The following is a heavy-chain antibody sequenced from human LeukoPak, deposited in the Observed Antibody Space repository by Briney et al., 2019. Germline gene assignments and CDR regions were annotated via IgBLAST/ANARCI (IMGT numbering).Heavy chain of an antibody. D-gene: IGHD3-3*01. CDR1: GFTFSSYW. Sequence: PGGSLRLSCAASGFTFSSYWMSWVRQAPGKGLEWVANIKQDGSEKYYVDSVKGRFTISRDNAKNSLYLQMNSLRAEDTAVYYCAREGFSRYYDFWSGYYNDYWGQGTLVTVSS. CDR2: IKQDGSEK. J-gene: IGHJ4*02. CDR3: AREGFSRYYDFWSGYYNDY. V-gene: IGHV3-7*01.